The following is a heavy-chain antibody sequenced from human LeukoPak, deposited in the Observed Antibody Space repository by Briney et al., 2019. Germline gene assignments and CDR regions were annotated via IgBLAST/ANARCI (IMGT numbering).Heavy chain of an antibody. CDR3: ARGVVYNSVGKDYFDY. D-gene: IGHD1-26*01. CDR1: GGSISSGSYY. CDR2: IYTSGST. V-gene: IGHV4-61*02. Sequence: PSQTLSLTCTVSGGSISSGSYYWSWIRQPAGKGLEWIGRIYTSGSTNYNPSLKSRVTISVDTSKNQFSLKLSSVTAADTAVYYCARGVVYNSVGKDYFDYWGQGTLVTVSS. J-gene: IGHJ4*02.